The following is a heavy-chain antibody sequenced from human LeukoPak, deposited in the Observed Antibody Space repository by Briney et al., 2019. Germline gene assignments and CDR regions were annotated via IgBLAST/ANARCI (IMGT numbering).Heavy chain of an antibody. CDR1: GGTFRNYA. CDR3: AREGAYYDSSGYYASMDV. D-gene: IGHD3-22*01. J-gene: IGHJ6*03. CDR2: IIPIFGTT. V-gene: IGHV1-69*13. Sequence: SVKVSCKASGGTFRNYAISWVRQAPGQGLEWMGGIIPIFGTTNYAQKFQGRVTITADESTSTAYMELSSLRYEDTAVYYCAREGAYYDSSGYYASMDVWGKGTTVTVSS.